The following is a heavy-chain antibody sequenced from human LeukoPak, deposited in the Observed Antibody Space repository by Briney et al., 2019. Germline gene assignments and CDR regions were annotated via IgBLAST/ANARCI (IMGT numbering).Heavy chain of an antibody. V-gene: IGHV4-61*02. Sequence: SQTLSLTCSVSTDSISSGRYYWIWIRQPAGKGREGIGRIYTSGSTNYTPFLKSRVIISVDTSKTQFSLSRSSVTAADTAVYYCARDRTGWLQADYWGPGTLVTVSS. CDR1: TDSISSGRYY. CDR2: IYTSGST. J-gene: IGHJ4*02. CDR3: ARDRTGWLQADY. D-gene: IGHD5-24*01.